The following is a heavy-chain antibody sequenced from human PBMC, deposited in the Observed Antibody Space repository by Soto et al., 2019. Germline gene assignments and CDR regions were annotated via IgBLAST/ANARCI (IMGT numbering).Heavy chain of an antibody. CDR1: GFTFSSYD. J-gene: IGHJ3*02. CDR2: IGTAGDT. CDR3: ARYCSSTSCPPGALDI. Sequence: GGSLRLSCAASGFTFSSYDMHWVRQATGKGLEWVSAIGTAGDTYYPGSVKGRFTISRENAKNSLYLQMNSLRAEDTAVYYCARYCSSTSCPPGALDIWGQGTMVTVSS. D-gene: IGHD2-2*01. V-gene: IGHV3-13*01.